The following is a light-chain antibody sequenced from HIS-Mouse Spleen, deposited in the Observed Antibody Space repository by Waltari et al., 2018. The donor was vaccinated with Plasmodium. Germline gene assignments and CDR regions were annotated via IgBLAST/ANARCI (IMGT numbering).Light chain of an antibody. CDR2: EDS. Sequence: SYELPQPPSVSVSPGQTARITCPGDALPRNYAYWYQPKSGQAPVLVIYEDSKRPSGIPERFSGSSSGTMATLTISGAQVEDEADYYCYSTDSSGNHRVFGGGTKLTVL. CDR1: ALPRNY. V-gene: IGLV3-10*01. J-gene: IGLJ3*02. CDR3: YSTDSSGNHRV.